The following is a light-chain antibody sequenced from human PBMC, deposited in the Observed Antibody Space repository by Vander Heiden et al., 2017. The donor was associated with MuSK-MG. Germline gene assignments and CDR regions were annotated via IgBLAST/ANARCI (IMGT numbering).Light chain of an antibody. V-gene: IGKV3-15*01. CDR2: DAS. CDR3: QQYYQWPPVT. CDR1: QSVTSN. J-gene: IGKJ5*01. Sequence: EIVMTQSPATLSVSPGERATLSCRASQSVTSNLAWYQQKPGQAPRLLIYDASTRATGVPARFSGSGFGTEFTLTISSLQAEDFAVYHCQQYYQWPPVTFGQGTRMEIK.